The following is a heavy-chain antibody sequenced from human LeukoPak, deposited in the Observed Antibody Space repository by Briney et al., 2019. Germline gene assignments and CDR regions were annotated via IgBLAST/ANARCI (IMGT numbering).Heavy chain of an antibody. J-gene: IGHJ3*02. V-gene: IGHV3-11*01. CDR2: ISSSGSTI. Sequence: GGSLRLSCAASGFTFSDYYMSWIRQAPGKGLEWVSYISSSGSTIYYADSVKGRFTISRDNAKNSLYLQMNSLRAEDTAVYYCARDRSAVIAAAGTAGAFDIWGQGTMVTVSS. CDR3: ARDRSAVIAAAGTAGAFDI. CDR1: GFTFSDYY. D-gene: IGHD6-13*01.